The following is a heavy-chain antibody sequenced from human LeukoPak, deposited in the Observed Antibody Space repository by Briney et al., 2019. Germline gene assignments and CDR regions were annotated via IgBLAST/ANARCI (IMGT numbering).Heavy chain of an antibody. V-gene: IGHV4-59*01. J-gene: IGHJ4*02. D-gene: IGHD3-22*01. CDR1: GGSISNYY. CDR3: AGASYDSSGVH. Sequence: SETLSLTCTVSGGSISNYYWSWIRQPPGKGLEWIGYIYYSGSTNYNPSLKSRVTISVDTSKNQFSLKLSSVTAADTAVYYCAGASYDSSGVHWGQGTLVTVSS. CDR2: IYYSGST.